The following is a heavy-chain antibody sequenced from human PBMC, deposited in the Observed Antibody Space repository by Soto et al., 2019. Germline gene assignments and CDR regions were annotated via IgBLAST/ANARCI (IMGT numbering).Heavy chain of an antibody. CDR2: IYYSGST. J-gene: IGHJ4*02. CDR1: GGSISSGSYY. Sequence: QLQLQESGPGLVKPSETLSLTCTVSGGSISSGSYYWVWIRQPPGKGLEWIGSIYYSGSTYYNPSLKSRVTISIDTSKNQFSLKMSSVTAADTAVYYCARHKNPRYYFDYWGQGTLVTVSS. D-gene: IGHD3-3*01. V-gene: IGHV4-39*01. CDR3: ARHKNPRYYFDY.